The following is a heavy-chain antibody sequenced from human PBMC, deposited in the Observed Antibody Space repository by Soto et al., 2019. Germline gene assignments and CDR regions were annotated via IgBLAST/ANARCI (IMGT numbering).Heavy chain of an antibody. CDR2: IIPIFGTA. J-gene: IGHJ6*02. V-gene: IGHV1-69*13. Sequence: GASVKVSCKASGGTFSSYAISWVRQAPGQGLEWMGGIIPIFGTANYAQKFQGRVTITADESTSTAYMELSSLRSEDTAVYYCARVGPIARAYCGGDCYPYYYYGMDVWGQGTTVTVSS. CDR3: ARVGPIARAYCGGDCYPYYYYGMDV. D-gene: IGHD2-21*02. CDR1: GGTFSSYA.